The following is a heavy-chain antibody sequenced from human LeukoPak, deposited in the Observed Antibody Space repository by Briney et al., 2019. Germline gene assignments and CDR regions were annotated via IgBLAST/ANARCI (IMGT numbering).Heavy chain of an antibody. Sequence: SETLSLTCAVYGGSLNHYYWSWIRQSPEKGLEWIGEINRSGSTNYNPSLKSRVTISVDTSKNQFSLKLSSVTAADTAVYYCARGGFYCGDDCYVDYWGQGTLVTVSS. CDR2: INRSGST. V-gene: IGHV4-34*01. CDR1: GGSLNHYY. D-gene: IGHD2-21*02. J-gene: IGHJ4*01. CDR3: ARGGFYCGDDCYVDY.